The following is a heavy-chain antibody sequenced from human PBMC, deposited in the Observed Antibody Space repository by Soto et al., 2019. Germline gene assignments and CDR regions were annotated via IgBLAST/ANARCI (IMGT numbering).Heavy chain of an antibody. Sequence: SGPTLVNPXETLTLTCSFSGFSLSAPGVGVGWVRQPRGQALEFLALIYWDDDQKFRPSLRNRLTISKDTSKNEVVLTMTNMDSVDSGTYYCVHTPNYRLGGLHYWGRGTLVTVAS. CDR1: GFSLSAPGVG. CDR3: VHTPNYRLGGLHY. J-gene: IGHJ4*02. V-gene: IGHV2-5*02. D-gene: IGHD2-15*01. CDR2: IYWDDDQ.